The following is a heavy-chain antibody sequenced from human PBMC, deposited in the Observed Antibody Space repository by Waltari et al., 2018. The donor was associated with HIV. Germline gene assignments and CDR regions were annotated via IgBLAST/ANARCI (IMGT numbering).Heavy chain of an antibody. Sequence: EVRLVESGGGWVQPGGSLTLTCETSGFTFSFYWLSWVRQAPGKGLEWVANINQAVTERHYVDSVRGRFTISRDNGKRSSFLQMNSLTVEDTAVYYCATTHGSGDYDNDFDYWGQGTLV. J-gene: IGHJ4*02. CDR3: ATTHGSGDYDNDFDY. CDR1: GFTFSFYW. CDR2: INQAVTER. D-gene: IGHD3-10*01. V-gene: IGHV3-7*01.